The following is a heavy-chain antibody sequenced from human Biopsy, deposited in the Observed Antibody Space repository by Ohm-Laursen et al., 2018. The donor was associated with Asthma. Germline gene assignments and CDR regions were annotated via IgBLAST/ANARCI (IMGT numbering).Heavy chain of an antibody. Sequence: ASVKVSCKASGYTFNSAGITWVRQAPGQGLEWMGWISVYNGNTRVAQKLQDRVTMITDTSTSTAYMESRSLRSDDTAVYFCARAVDYSHYYGIDVWGQGTTVTVS. CDR1: GYTFNSAG. D-gene: IGHD3-10*01. CDR3: ARAVDYSHYYGIDV. J-gene: IGHJ6*02. V-gene: IGHV1-18*01. CDR2: ISVYNGNT.